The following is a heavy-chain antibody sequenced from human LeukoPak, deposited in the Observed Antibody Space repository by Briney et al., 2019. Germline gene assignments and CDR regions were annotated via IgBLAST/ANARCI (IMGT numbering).Heavy chain of an antibody. D-gene: IGHD3-22*01. Sequence: TGGSLRLSCAASGFIFSTNEMHWVRQAPGKGLVWVSRIFNDGTNRGYADSVKGRFTISRDSAKNTLYLQMNSLRAEDTAVYYCAHYYDDSGYSDYWGQGTLVAVSS. CDR1: GFIFSTNE. CDR3: AHYYDDSGYSDY. J-gene: IGHJ4*02. V-gene: IGHV3-74*01. CDR2: IFNDGTNR.